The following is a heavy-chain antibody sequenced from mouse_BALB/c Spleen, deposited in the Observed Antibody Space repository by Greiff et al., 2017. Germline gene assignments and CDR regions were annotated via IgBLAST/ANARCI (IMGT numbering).Heavy chain of an antibody. D-gene: IGHD2-14*01. Sequence: EVQLVESGGGLVKPGGSLKLSCAASGFTFSSYAMSWVRQTPEKRLEWVATISSGGSYTYYPDSVKGRFTISRDNAKNTLYLQMSSLRSEDTAMYYCARHRYDGSWFAYWGQGTLVTVSA. J-gene: IGHJ3*01. CDR2: ISSGGSYT. CDR3: ARHRYDGSWFAY. V-gene: IGHV5-9-3*01. CDR1: GFTFSSYA.